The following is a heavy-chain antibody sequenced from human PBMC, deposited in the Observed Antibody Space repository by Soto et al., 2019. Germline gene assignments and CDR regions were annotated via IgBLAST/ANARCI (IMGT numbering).Heavy chain of an antibody. Sequence: PGGSLRLSCAASGFTFSSYSMNWVRQAPGKGLEWVSSISSSSSYIYYADSVKGRFTISRDNAKNSLYLQMNSLRGEDTAVYYCAKDRAVAGRSGAFDIWGQGTMVTVSS. CDR3: AKDRAVAGRSGAFDI. CDR2: ISSSSSYI. J-gene: IGHJ3*02. V-gene: IGHV3-21*01. CDR1: GFTFSSYS. D-gene: IGHD6-19*01.